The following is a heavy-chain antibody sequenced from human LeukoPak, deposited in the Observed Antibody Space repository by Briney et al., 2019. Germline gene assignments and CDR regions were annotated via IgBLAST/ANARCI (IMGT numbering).Heavy chain of an antibody. CDR1: GFTFSSYE. V-gene: IGHV3-48*03. CDR3: ARVIYGSGSYYRPGFDC. CDR2: ISSSGSTI. J-gene: IGHJ4*02. Sequence: GGSLRLSCAASGFTFSSYEMNWVRQAPGKGLEWVSYISSSGSTIYYADSVKGRFTISRDNAKNSLYLQMNSLRAEDTAVYYCARVIYGSGSYYRPGFDCWGQGTLVTVSS. D-gene: IGHD3-10*01.